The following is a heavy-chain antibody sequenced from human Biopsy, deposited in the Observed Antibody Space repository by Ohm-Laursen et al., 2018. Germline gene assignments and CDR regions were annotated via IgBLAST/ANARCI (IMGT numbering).Heavy chain of an antibody. CDR2: ISWDGGSE. V-gene: IGHV3-9*01. CDR3: VRGYSSSWSGYLDH. J-gene: IGHJ4*02. Sequence: SLRLSCSAPGFTFDDHVMHWVRQAPGKGLEWVSGISWDGGSEGYADSVRGRFTISRDNAKNSLFLQMNSLTTEDAALYYCVRGYSSSWSGYLDHWGQGTLVTVSS. CDR1: GFTFDDHV. D-gene: IGHD3-3*01.